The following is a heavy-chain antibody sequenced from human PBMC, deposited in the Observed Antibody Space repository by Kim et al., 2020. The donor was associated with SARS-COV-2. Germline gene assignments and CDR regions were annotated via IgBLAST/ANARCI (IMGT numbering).Heavy chain of an antibody. CDR2: VSIYVST. CDR3: SCR. CDR1: GESFSDYY. Sequence: SETLSLTCAVSGESFSDYYWYWFRRRPGTGLGWVWDVSIYVSTNSNQNLKIRIPITVSAYKNKISFYLKSVTAADTAVSYCSCRRGQ. J-gene: IGHJ1*01. V-gene: IGHV4-34*01.